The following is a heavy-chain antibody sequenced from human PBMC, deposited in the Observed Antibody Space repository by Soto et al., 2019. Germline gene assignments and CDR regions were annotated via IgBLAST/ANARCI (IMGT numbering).Heavy chain of an antibody. D-gene: IGHD3-10*02. CDR3: ASCYFRGVITYYYYGMDV. V-gene: IGHV4-39*01. CDR2: IYYSGST. CDR1: GGSISSSSYY. Sequence: SETLSLTCTVSGGSISSSSYYWGWIRQPPGKGLEWIGSIYYSGSTYYNPSLKSRVTISVDTSKNQFSLKLSSVTAADTAVYYCASCYFRGVITYYYYGMDVWGQGTTVTVYS. J-gene: IGHJ6*02.